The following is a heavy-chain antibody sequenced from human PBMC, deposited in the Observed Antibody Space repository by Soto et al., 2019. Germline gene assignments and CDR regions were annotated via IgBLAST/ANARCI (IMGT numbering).Heavy chain of an antibody. J-gene: IGHJ4*02. CDR3: ARYNAASGTYYFDY. D-gene: IGHD6-13*01. Sequence: KPSETLSLTCAVSGGSVSSTYWWSWVRQPPGKGLEWIGEIYHSGSANYNPSLKSRVTISVDNSKNQFSLNLNSVTAADTAVYYCARYNAASGTYYFDYWGQGTLVTVSS. V-gene: IGHV4-4*02. CDR1: GGSVSSTYW. CDR2: IYHSGSA.